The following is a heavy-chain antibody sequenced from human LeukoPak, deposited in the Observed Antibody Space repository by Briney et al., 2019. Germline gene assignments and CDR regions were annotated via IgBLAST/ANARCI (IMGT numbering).Heavy chain of an antibody. CDR3: ARERPYGDSQPFDY. D-gene: IGHD4-17*01. Sequence: ATVKVSCKASGYTFTSYGISWVRQAPGQGLEWMGWISVYNGNTNYAQKLQGRVTMTTDTSTYTAYMELRSLRSDDTAVYYCARERPYGDSQPFDYWGQGTLVTVSS. CDR2: ISVYNGNT. CDR1: GYTFTSYG. V-gene: IGHV1-18*01. J-gene: IGHJ4*02.